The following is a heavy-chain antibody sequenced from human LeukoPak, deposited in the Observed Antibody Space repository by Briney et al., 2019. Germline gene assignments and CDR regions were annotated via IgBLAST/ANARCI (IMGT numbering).Heavy chain of an antibody. CDR2: IIPILGIA. V-gene: IGHV1-69*04. D-gene: IGHD5-18*01. J-gene: IGHJ4*02. CDR1: GGTFSSYA. CDR3: ARALNGDTPQS. Sequence: SVRVSCKASGGTFSSYAISWVRQAPGQGLEWMGRIIPILGIANYAQKFQGRVTITADKSTSTAYMELSSLRSEDTAVYYCARALNGDTPQSWGQGTLVTVSS.